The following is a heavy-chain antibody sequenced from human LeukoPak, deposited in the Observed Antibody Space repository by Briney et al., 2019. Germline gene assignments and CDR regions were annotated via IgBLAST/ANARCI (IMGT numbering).Heavy chain of an antibody. V-gene: IGHV3-23*01. D-gene: IGHD3/OR15-3a*01. Sequence: GGSLRLSCAASGFTFYRFALSWVRQAPGKGLEWVSGISISGGVTYYADSVKGRFTISRDNSKNTLFLQMNSLRAEDTAVYYCARADGTGGPYDYWGQGTLVTVSS. J-gene: IGHJ4*02. CDR1: GFTFYRFA. CDR3: ARADGTGGPYDY. CDR2: ISISGGVT.